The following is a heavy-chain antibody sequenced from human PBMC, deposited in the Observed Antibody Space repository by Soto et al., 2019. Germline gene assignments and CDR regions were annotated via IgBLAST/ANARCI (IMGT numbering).Heavy chain of an antibody. CDR2: ISGSGGST. V-gene: IGHV3-23*01. Sequence: GGSLTLSCAASGFTSSSYAMSWVRQAPGKGLEWVSAISGSGGSTYYADSVKGRFTISRDNSKNTLYLQMNSLRAEDTAVYYCAKCGGDCHLDYWGQGTLVTVSS. CDR1: GFTSSSYA. CDR3: AKCGGDCHLDY. D-gene: IGHD2-21*02. J-gene: IGHJ4*02.